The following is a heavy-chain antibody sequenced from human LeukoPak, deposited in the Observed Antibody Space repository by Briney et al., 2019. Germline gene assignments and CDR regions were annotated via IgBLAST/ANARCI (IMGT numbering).Heavy chain of an antibody. CDR2: ISYDGSNK. CDR3: ARSPGIAVAGTAWTYYYYMDV. Sequence: LSLTCTVSGGSISSSSYYWGWVRQAPGKGLEWVAVISYDGSNKYYADSVKGRFTISRDNSKNTLYLQMNSLRAEDTAVYYCARSPGIAVAGTAWTYYYYMDVWGKGTTVTVSS. J-gene: IGHJ6*03. V-gene: IGHV3-30*03. D-gene: IGHD6-19*01. CDR1: GGSISSSSYY.